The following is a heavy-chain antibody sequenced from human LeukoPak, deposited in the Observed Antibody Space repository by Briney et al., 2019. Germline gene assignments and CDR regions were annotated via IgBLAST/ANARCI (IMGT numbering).Heavy chain of an antibody. Sequence: GESLKISCKGSGYSFTTHWIGWVRQMPGKGLEWMGLIDPADSDTRYRPSFPGQVTFSVDKSVSTAYLQWSSLKASDTAIYYCARVNYYYGSGSYAFDIWGQGTMVTVSS. CDR1: GYSFTTHW. CDR3: ARVNYYYGSGSYAFDI. CDR2: IDPADSDT. V-gene: IGHV5-51*01. D-gene: IGHD3-10*01. J-gene: IGHJ3*02.